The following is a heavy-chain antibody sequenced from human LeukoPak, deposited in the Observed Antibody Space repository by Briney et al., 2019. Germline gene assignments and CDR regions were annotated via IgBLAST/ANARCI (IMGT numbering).Heavy chain of an antibody. J-gene: IGHJ5*02. Sequence: SETLSLTCAVYGGSFSGYYWSWIRQPPGKGLEWIGEINHSGSTNYNPSLKSRVTISVDASKNQFSLKLSSVIAADTAVYYCARAVRDRGVILPWFDPWGQGTLVTVSS. CDR3: ARAVRDRGVILPWFDP. D-gene: IGHD3-10*01. CDR2: INHSGST. V-gene: IGHV4-34*01. CDR1: GGSFSGYY.